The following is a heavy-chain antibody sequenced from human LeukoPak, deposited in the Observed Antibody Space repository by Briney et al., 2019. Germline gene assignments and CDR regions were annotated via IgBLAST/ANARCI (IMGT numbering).Heavy chain of an antibody. CDR3: AKGIGRFYGSGSHNWFDP. CDR1: GFTFSSYA. J-gene: IGHJ5*02. D-gene: IGHD3-10*01. Sequence: GGSLRLSCAASGFTFSSYAMSWVRQAPGKGVEWVSAISGSGGSTYYADSVKGRFTISRDNSKNTLYLQMNSLRAEDTAVYYRAKGIGRFYGSGSHNWFDPWGQGTLVTVSS. V-gene: IGHV3-23*01. CDR2: ISGSGGST.